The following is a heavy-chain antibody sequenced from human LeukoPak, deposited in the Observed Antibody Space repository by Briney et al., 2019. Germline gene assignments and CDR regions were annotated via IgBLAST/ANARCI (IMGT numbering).Heavy chain of an antibody. J-gene: IGHJ4*02. V-gene: IGHV3-33*01. CDR2: KWYDGGDE. CDR3: ARGLDYFDY. CDR1: GITFRNYG. Sequence: AGGSLRLSCAASGITFRNYGMHWVLQAPGKGLEWVAVKWYDGGDEYADSVKGRFTISRDNSKNTMYLQMNSLRAEDTAVYYCARGLDYFDYWGQGSLVTVSS. D-gene: IGHD3/OR15-3a*01.